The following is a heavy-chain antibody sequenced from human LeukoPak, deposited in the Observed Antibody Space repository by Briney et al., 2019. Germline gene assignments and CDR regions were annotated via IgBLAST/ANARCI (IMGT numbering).Heavy chain of an antibody. J-gene: IGHJ4*02. Sequence: PGGSLRLSCTASGFSIRINYMSWVRQAPGKGLEWVAVIWYDGSNKYYADSVKGRFTISRDNSENTLYLQMNSLRAEDTAVYYCARDFQNYYGSGSYYNDIDYWGQGTLVTVSS. V-gene: IGHV3-33*08. CDR2: IWYDGSNK. D-gene: IGHD3-10*01. CDR1: GFSIRINY. CDR3: ARDFQNYYGSGSYYNDIDY.